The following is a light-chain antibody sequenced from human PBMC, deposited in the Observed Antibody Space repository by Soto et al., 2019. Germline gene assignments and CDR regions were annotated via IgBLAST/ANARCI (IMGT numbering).Light chain of an antibody. CDR3: PSYTSSSTWV. CDR1: SSDVGGYNY. CDR2: EVS. J-gene: IGLJ3*02. V-gene: IGLV2-14*01. Sequence: QSALTQPASVSGSPGQSLTISCTGTSSDVGGYNYVSWYQQHPGKAPKLMIYEVSNRPSGVSNRFSGSKSGNTASLTISGLQAEDEDDYYCPSYTSSSTWVFGRGTKLTVL.